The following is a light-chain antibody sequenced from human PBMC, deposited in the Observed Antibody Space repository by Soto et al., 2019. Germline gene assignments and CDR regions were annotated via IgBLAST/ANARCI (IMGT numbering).Light chain of an antibody. V-gene: IGLV2-14*01. J-gene: IGLJ1*01. CDR2: DVS. Sequence: QSALTQPASVSGSPGQSITISCTGTSSDVGAYNYVSWYQQHPGKAPKLLICDVSDRPSGVSNRFSGSKSGNTASLTISGLQAGDEADYYCSSYTSSNTEVFGTGTKLTVL. CDR3: SSYTSSNTEV. CDR1: SSDVGAYNY.